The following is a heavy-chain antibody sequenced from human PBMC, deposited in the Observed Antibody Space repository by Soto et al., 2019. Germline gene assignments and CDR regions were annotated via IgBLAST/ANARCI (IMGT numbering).Heavy chain of an antibody. CDR2: INHIGST. V-gene: IGHV4-34*01. CDR1: GGSFSGYY. J-gene: IGHJ4*02. D-gene: IGHD1-1*01. Sequence: PSETLSLTCAVYGGSFSGYYWTWIRQPPETGQEWIGEINHIGSTNDNPSLKRRVTISVDTSKNQFSLKLSSATAADTAVDYCARDKTTGVFDFRGQRTPVTVSS. CDR3: ARDKTTGVFDF.